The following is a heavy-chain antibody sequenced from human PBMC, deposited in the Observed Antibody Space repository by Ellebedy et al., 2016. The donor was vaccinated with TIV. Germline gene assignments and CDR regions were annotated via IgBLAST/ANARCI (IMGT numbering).Heavy chain of an antibody. V-gene: IGHV3-21*01. J-gene: IGHJ4*02. CDR2: ISPTSPYL. CDR1: GFTLSRHS. D-gene: IGHD3-16*01. Sequence: GESLKISXAASGFTLSRHSLNWVRQAPGKGLEWVPSISPTSPYLYYADSVRGRFTISRDHAKNSLHLQMDSLRAEDTAVYFCVRDVSYDDNAYHVFYFDLWGPGTLVAVSS. CDR3: VRDVSYDDNAYHVFYFDL.